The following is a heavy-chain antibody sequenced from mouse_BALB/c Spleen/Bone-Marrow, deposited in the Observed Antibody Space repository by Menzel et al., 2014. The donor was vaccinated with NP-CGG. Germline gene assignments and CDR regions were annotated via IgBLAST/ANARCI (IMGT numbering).Heavy chain of an antibody. CDR2: IYPGDGDT. V-gene: IGHV1-82*01. D-gene: IGHD4-1*02. J-gene: IGHJ2*01. CDR3: ARFSTVYYFDY. Sequence: VQGVESGPELVKPGASVKISCKASGYAFXSSWMNWVKQRPGQGLEWIGRIYPGDGDTNYNGKFKGKATLTADKSSSTTYMQLSSLTSVDSAVYFCARFSTVYYFDYWGQGTTLTVSS. CDR1: GYAFXSSW.